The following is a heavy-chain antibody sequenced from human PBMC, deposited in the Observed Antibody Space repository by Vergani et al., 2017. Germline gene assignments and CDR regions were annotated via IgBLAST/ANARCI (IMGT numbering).Heavy chain of an antibody. CDR1: GFTFSSAW. CDR2: IKSKTDGGTT. D-gene: IGHD2-2*01. Sequence: EVQLVESGGGLVKPGGSLRLSCAASGFTFSSAWMSWVRQAPGKGLEWVGRIKSKTDGGTTDYAAPVKGRFTISTDESKNTLYLQMNSLKTEDTAVYYCITDPYCSSTSCPPRDWFDPWGQGTLFTVSS. CDR3: ITDPYCSSTSCPPRDWFDP. J-gene: IGHJ5*02. V-gene: IGHV3-15*01.